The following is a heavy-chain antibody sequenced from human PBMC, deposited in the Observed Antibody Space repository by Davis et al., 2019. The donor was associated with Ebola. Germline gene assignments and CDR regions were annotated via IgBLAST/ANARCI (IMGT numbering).Heavy chain of an antibody. V-gene: IGHV1-18*01. CDR3: ARDVYSSSSDYFDY. J-gene: IGHJ4*02. CDR1: GYTFTSYG. D-gene: IGHD6-6*01. Sequence: AASVKVSCKASGYTFTSYGISWVRPAPGQGLEWMGWISAYNGNTNYAQKLQGRVTITRDTSASTAYMELRSLRSDDTAVYYCARDVYSSSSDYFDYWGQGTLVTVSS. CDR2: ISAYNGNT.